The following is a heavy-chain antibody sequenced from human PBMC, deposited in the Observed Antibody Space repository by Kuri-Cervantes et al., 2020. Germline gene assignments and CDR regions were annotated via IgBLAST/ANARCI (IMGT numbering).Heavy chain of an antibody. D-gene: IGHD5-12*01. CDR1: GFTFSVFW. CDR3: AIDSGGYAEHY. CDR2: ISGSGGNT. J-gene: IGHJ4*02. V-gene: IGHV3-23*01. Sequence: GESLKISCAASGFTFSVFWMNWVRQAPGKGLEWVSGISGSGGNTYYADSVKGRFTISRDNSKNTLYLQMNSLTAEDTAVYYCAIDSGGYAEHYWGQGTLVTVSS.